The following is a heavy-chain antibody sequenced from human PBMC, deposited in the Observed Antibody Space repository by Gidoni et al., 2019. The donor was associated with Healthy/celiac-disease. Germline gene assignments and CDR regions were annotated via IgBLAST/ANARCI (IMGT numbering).Heavy chain of an antibody. V-gene: IGHV3-23*01. CDR3: AKRRSSGGSCYDI. Sequence: EVQLLESGGGLVQPGGSLRLSCAASGFPFSSYAMSWVRQAPGKGLEWVSAISGSGGSTYYADSVKGRFTISRDNSKNTLYLQMNSLRAEDTAVYYCAKRRSSGGSCYDIWGQGTMVTVSS. CDR1: GFPFSSYA. J-gene: IGHJ3*02. CDR2: ISGSGGST. D-gene: IGHD2-15*01.